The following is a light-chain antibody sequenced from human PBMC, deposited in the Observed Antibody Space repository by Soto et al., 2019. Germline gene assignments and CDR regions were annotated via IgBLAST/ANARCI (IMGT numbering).Light chain of an antibody. Sequence: EIVLTQSPGTLSLSPGERATLSCRASQSISSNYLAWYQQKPGQAPRLVSYGASGRATGIPDRFSGSGSGTEFTLTISSLKPEDFETYFCQHGYSTPLTFGGGTKVDIK. CDR2: GAS. V-gene: IGKV3-20*01. CDR3: QHGYSTPLT. J-gene: IGKJ4*01. CDR1: QSISSNY.